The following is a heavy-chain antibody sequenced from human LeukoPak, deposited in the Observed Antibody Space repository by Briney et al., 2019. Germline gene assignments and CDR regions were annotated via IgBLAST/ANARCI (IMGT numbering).Heavy chain of an antibody. J-gene: IGHJ4*02. CDR1: GFTFSSYS. CDR3: IRDLFDDCSLDY. D-gene: IGHD2-21*01. V-gene: IGHV3-21*01. CDR2: INSDSSLM. Sequence: PGGSLRLSCAASGFTFSSYSMNWVRQAPGKGLEWVSSINSDSSLMFYAESVKGRFTISRDNARNSLYLQMNSLRAEDTAVYYCIRDLFDDCSLDYWGQGALVTVSS.